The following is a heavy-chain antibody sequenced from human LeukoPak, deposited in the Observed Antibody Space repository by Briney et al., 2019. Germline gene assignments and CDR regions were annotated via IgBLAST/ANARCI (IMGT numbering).Heavy chain of an antibody. CDR1: GLTFSTYW. V-gene: IGHV3-74*01. J-gene: IGHJ6*02. CDR3: ARDAYGSGGALYYYYGMDV. Sequence: GGSLRLSCTASGLTFSTYWMHWVRQAPGKGPVWVAPIKSDGSGTTYADSVKGRFTISRDNAKNTLYLQMNSLRAEDTAVYYCARDAYGSGGALYYYYGMDVWGQGTTVTVSS. D-gene: IGHD3-10*01. CDR2: IKSDGSGT.